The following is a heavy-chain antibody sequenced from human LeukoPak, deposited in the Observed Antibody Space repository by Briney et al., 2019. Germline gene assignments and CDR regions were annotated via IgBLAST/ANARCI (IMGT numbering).Heavy chain of an antibody. J-gene: IGHJ4*02. CDR2: INWNGGNI. D-gene: IGHD3-10*01. CDR3: ARVWFGELWSFDY. V-gene: IGHV3-9*01. Sequence: GGSLRLSCAASGFTFDDYAMHWVRQAPGKGLEWVSGINWNGGNIGYADSVKGRFTISRDNSKNTLYLQMNSLRAEDTAVYYCARVWFGELWSFDYWGQGTLVTVSS. CDR1: GFTFDDYA.